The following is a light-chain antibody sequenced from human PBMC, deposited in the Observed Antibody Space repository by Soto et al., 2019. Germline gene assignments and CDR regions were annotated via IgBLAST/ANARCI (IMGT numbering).Light chain of an antibody. Sequence: EIVLTQSPGTLSLSPGERATLSCRASQSVSSDYLAWYQQKPGQAPRLLIYGASSRATVIPDRFSGSGSGTAFTLTISRLEPEGFAVYYWQQYGSSPLTFRGGTKVEIK. V-gene: IGKV3-20*01. J-gene: IGKJ4*01. CDR1: QSVSSDY. CDR3: QQYGSSPLT. CDR2: GAS.